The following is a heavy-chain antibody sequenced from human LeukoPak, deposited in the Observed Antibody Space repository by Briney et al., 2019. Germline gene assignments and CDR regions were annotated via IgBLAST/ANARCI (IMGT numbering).Heavy chain of an antibody. D-gene: IGHD2-21*02. J-gene: IGHJ5*02. CDR1: GGTLSTYA. CDR3: ATYTKDVGDRPRWFDP. CDR2: IIPILGTA. V-gene: IGHV1-69*11. Sequence: ASVKVSCKASGGTLSTYAINWVRQAPGQGLEWMGRIIPILGTATHAQNFQGRVTITTDESTNTAYMELSSLRSEDPAVYYCATYTKDVGDRPRWFDPWGQGTLVTVSS.